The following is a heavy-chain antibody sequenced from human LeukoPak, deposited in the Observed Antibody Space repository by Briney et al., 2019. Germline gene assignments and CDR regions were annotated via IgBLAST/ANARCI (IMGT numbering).Heavy chain of an antibody. CDR1: GGTFSSYA. CDR2: IIPIVGTA. Sequence: SVKVSCRASGGTFSSYAISWLRQAPGQGLEGMGGIIPIVGTANYAQKFQGGVTITADESTSTDYMELRSLRSEDTAVYYCARGIDILTGYFDYWGQGTLVSVSS. D-gene: IGHD3-9*01. CDR3: ARGIDILTGYFDY. V-gene: IGHV1-69*01. J-gene: IGHJ4*02.